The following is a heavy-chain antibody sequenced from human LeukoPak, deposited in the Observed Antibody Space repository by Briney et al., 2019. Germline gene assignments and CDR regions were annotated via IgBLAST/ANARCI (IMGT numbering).Heavy chain of an antibody. J-gene: IGHJ4*02. V-gene: IGHV5-51*01. CDR1: GYRFTSYW. D-gene: IGHD3-3*01. CDR3: ARLYYGRGYFDY. Sequence: GESLKISCKGSGYRFTSYWIGWVRQRPGKGLEWMGIIYPGDSDTRYRPSFQGQVTISADKSISTAYLQWSSLKASDTAIYYCARLYYGRGYFDYWGQGTLVTVSS. CDR2: IYPGDSDT.